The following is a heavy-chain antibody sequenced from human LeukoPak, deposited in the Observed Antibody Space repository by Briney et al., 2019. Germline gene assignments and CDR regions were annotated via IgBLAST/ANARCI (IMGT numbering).Heavy chain of an antibody. Sequence: ASVKVSCKASGYTFTSYDINWVRQATGQGLEWMGWMNPNSGNTGYAQKFQGRVTMTRNTSISTAYMELSRLRSEDTAVYYCATSHSWELLYDYWGQGTLVTVSS. D-gene: IGHD1-26*01. CDR1: GYTFTSYD. V-gene: IGHV1-8*01. J-gene: IGHJ4*02. CDR3: ATSHSWELLYDY. CDR2: MNPNSGNT.